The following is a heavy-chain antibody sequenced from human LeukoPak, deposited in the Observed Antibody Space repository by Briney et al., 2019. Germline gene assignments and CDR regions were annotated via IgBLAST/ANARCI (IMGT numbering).Heavy chain of an antibody. CDR3: AITYDILTGYYPFDY. J-gene: IGHJ4*02. CDR2: ISGSGGST. CDR1: GFTFSSYA. D-gene: IGHD3-9*01. V-gene: IGHV3-23*01. Sequence: GGSLRLSCAASGFTFSSYAMSWVRQAPGKGLEWVSAISGSGGSTYYADSVKGRFTTSRDNSKNTLYLQMNSLRAEDTAVYYCAITYDILTGYYPFDYWGQGTLVTVSS.